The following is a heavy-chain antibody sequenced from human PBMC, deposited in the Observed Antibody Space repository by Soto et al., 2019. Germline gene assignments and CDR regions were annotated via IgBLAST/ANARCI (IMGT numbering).Heavy chain of an antibody. CDR3: ARLGSNSPSLYYYYYYMDV. CDR2: IYYSGST. Sequence: PSETLSLTCTVSGGSISSYYWSWIRQPPGKGLEWIGYIYYSGSTYYNPSLKSRVTISVDTSKNQFSLKLSSVTAADTAVYYCARLGSNSPSLYYYYYYMDVWGKGTTVTVSS. CDR1: GGSISSYY. V-gene: IGHV4-59*06. J-gene: IGHJ6*03. D-gene: IGHD4-4*01.